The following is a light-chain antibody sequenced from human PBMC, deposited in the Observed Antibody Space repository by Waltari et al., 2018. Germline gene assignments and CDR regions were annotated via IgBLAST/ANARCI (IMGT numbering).Light chain of an antibody. V-gene: IGLV4-69*01. J-gene: IGLJ3*02. Sequence: QLVLTQSPSASASLGASVKLTCTLSSGHSSYAIAWHQQQPEKGPRYLMKLNSDGSHSKGDGIPGGFSGSSSGAERYLTISSLQSEDEADYYCQTWGTGIWVFGGGTKLTVL. CDR3: QTWGTGIWV. CDR1: SGHSSYA. CDR2: LNSDGSH.